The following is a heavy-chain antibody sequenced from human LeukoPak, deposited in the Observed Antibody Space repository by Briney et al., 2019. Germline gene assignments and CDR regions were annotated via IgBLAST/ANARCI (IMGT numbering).Heavy chain of an antibody. Sequence: HGGSLRFSCASSGFTISRHAMNCVRQAPGKGLEWVSYISSSGRTIYYADSVKGRFTISRDNAKNSLYLQMNSLRAEDTAVYYCARHSPDSGRHPDDSEIWGEGAMVTVSS. CDR2: ISSSGRTI. D-gene: IGHD1-26*01. CDR1: GFTISRHA. V-gene: IGHV3-48*03. J-gene: IGHJ3*02. CDR3: ARHSPDSGRHPDDSEI.